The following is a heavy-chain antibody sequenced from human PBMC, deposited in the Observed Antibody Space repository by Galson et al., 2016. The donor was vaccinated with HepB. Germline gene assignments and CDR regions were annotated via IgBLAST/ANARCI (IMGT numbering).Heavy chain of an antibody. CDR3: ARDAGFSMIRGALDS. CDR2: VYRSGST. CDR1: GGSISGSFW. Sequence: ETLSLTCAVYGGSISGSFWWSWVRQSPGKGLEWIGEVYRSGSTNYNPSLNSRVTILLDKSNNQFSLRLSSVTAADTAVYYCARDAGFSMIRGALDSWGQGIRVTVSS. D-gene: IGHD3-10*01. V-gene: IGHV4-4*02. J-gene: IGHJ4*02.